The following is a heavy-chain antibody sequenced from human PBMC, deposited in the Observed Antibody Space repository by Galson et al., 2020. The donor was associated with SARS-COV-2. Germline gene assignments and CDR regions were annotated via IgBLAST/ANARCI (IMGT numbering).Heavy chain of an antibody. Sequence: SGPTLVKPTQTLTLTCTFSGFSLSSSGVGVGWIRQPPEKSLEWLALIYCDDDEHYSPSLQSQLTITKATYKNQVVLTMTNMDPVDTGTYFWAYVLYFVSSGYWGFDYWGKGTRVIVS. J-gene: IGHJ4*02. CDR1: GFSLSSSGVG. D-gene: IGHD3-22*01. V-gene: IGHV2-5*02. CDR2: IYCDDDE. CDR3: AYVLYFVSSGYWGFDY.